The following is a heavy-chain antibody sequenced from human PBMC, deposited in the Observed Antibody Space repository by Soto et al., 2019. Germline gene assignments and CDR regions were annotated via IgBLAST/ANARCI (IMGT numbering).Heavy chain of an antibody. CDR1: NASISSRKW. CDR2: IYNSGSI. CDR3: ASKFGELLADAFDI. Sequence: QVHLQESGPGLVKPSGTLSLTCTVSNASISSRKWWTWVRQPPGRGLEWIGEIYNSGSINHNPSPKRRVTMSVDKSKNQFSLKMTSVTAADTGVYYCASKFGELLADAFDIWGQGTVVTVSS. V-gene: IGHV4-4*02. J-gene: IGHJ3*02. D-gene: IGHD3-10*01.